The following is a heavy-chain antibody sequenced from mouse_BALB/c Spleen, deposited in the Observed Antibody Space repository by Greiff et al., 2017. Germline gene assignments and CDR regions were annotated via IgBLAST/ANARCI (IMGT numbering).Heavy chain of an antibody. CDR3: ARDDEGY. V-gene: IGHV1-7*01. D-gene: IGHD2-12*01. Sequence: QVQLKESGAELAKPGASVKMSCKASGYTFTSYWMHWVKQRPGQGLEWIGYINPSTGYTEYNQKFKDKATLTADKSSSTAYMQLSSLTSEDSAVYYCARDDEGYWGQGTTLTVSS. CDR1: GYTFTSYW. CDR2: INPSTGYT. J-gene: IGHJ2*01.